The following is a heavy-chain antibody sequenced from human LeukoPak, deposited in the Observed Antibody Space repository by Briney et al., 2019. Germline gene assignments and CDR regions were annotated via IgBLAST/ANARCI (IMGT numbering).Heavy chain of an antibody. CDR1: GFTFSSYS. CDR3: LGTYYYDSSGYYYVDY. J-gene: IGHJ4*02. V-gene: IGHV3-21*01. Sequence: GGSLRLSCAAAGFTFSSYSMNWVRQAPGKGLEWVSSISSSSSYIYYADSVKGRFTISRDNAKNSLYLQMNSLRAEDTAVYYCLGTYYYDSSGYYYVDYWGQGTRVSVSS. D-gene: IGHD3-22*01. CDR2: ISSSSSYI.